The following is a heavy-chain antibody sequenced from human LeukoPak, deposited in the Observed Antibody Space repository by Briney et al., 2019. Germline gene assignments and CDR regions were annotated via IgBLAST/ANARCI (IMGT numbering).Heavy chain of an antibody. CDR1: GLSFSNYA. V-gene: IGHV3-23*01. J-gene: IGHJ2*01. CDR2: IRASGGTA. Sequence: PGGSLRLSCAASGLSFSNYAMYWVRQAPGKGLEWVSAIRASGGTAYYADSVKGRFTISGDNSKNTLYLQMNSLRAEDTAVYYCAKVWAHDGSGNPYWHFDLWGRGTLVTVSS. CDR3: AKVWAHDGSGNPYWHFDL. D-gene: IGHD3-10*01.